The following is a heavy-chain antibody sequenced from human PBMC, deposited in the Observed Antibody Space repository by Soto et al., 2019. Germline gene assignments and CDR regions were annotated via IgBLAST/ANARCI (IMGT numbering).Heavy chain of an antibody. V-gene: IGHV3-30-3*01. J-gene: IGHJ5*02. CDR2: ISYDGSNK. CDR1: GFTFSSYA. CDR3: AREAVGATDWFDP. D-gene: IGHD1-26*01. Sequence: PGGALRLSCASSGFTFSSYAMPWVRQAPGKGLEWVAVISYDGSNKYYADSVKGRFTISRDNSKNTLYLQMNSLRAEDTAVYYCAREAVGATDWFDPWGQGTMVTVSS.